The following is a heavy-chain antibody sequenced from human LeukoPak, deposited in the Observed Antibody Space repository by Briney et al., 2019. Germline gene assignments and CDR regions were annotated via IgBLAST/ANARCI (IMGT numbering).Heavy chain of an antibody. D-gene: IGHD2-2*01. Sequence: GSLRLSCAASGFTFSDYYMSWIRQPPGKGLGWIGEINHSGSTNYNPSLKSRVTISVDTSKNQFSLKLSSVTAADTAVYYCARAHYCSSTSCCLDYWGQGTLVTVSS. CDR3: ARAHYCSSTSCCLDY. CDR1: GFTFSDYY. CDR2: INHSGST. V-gene: IGHV4-34*01. J-gene: IGHJ4*02.